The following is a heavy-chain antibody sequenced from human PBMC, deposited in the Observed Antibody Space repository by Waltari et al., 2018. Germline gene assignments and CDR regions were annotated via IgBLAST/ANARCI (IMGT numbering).Heavy chain of an antibody. Sequence: QVTLRESGPALVTPTQTLTLTCTFSGFSLTTSGMCVSWIRQPPWKALEWLALIDWNDDKYYSTSLKTRVTIYKDTAKNQVVLTMTNMDPVDKATYYCARIAGRNDWYCDLWGRGTLVTVSA. CDR2: IDWNDDK. V-gene: IGHV2-70*01. CDR3: ARIAGRNDWYCDL. J-gene: IGHJ2*01. CDR1: GFSLTTSGMC.